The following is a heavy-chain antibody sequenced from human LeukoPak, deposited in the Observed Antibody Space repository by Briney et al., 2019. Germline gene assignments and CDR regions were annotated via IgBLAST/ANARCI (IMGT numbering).Heavy chain of an antibody. J-gene: IGHJ4*02. CDR1: VFDFSRYW. CDR2: IKEDGSEK. CDR3: AREEANY. D-gene: IGHD5-12*01. Sequence: GGSLRLSCAASVFDFSRYWMTWVRQAPGKGLECVANIKEDGSEKQYVDSVKGRFTISRDNAKHSLYLQMNNLRAEDTAVYYCAREEANYWGQGTLVTVSS. V-gene: IGHV3-7*01.